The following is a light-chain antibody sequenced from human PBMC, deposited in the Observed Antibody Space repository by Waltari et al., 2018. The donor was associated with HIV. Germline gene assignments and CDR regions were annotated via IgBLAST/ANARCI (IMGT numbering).Light chain of an antibody. J-gene: IGKJ1*01. CDR2: GAY. V-gene: IGKV3D-15*01. CDR3: QQYLDWPPWT. CDR1: QNIGDR. Sequence: EILMTQSPATLSVSPGERATLSCRAGQNIGDRLAWYQQKPGQAPRLLIYGAYSRNPGIPARFIGRGSGTEFTLIISRLQSEDVAVYYCQQYLDWPPWTFGQGTKVEI.